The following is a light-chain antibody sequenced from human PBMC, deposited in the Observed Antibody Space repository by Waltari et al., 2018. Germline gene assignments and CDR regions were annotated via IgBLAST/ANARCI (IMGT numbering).Light chain of an antibody. Sequence: QSALTQPASVSGSPGQSLTISCTGTSNDVGAYNYVYWYQQHPGKPPQLIIYDVTARPAGGSYRFPGSKAGDTASLTISGLQAEDEADYYCSSYTTTTTVIFGGGTKLTVL. V-gene: IGLV2-14*03. CDR2: DVT. J-gene: IGLJ2*01. CDR1: SNDVGAYNY. CDR3: SSYTTTTTVI.